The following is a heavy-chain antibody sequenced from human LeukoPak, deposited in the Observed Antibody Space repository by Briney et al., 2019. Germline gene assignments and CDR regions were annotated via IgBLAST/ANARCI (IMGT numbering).Heavy chain of an antibody. J-gene: IGHJ4*02. D-gene: IGHD6-19*01. V-gene: IGHV1-2*02. CDR1: GYTFTDYY. CDR3: ARAWNSSGWYYFDY. CDR2: INPNSGGT. Sequence: ASVKVSCTASGYTFTDYYMHWVRQAPGQGLEWMGWINPNSGGTNYAQRFQGRVTMTRDTSISTAYMELSRLRSDGTAVYYCARAWNSSGWYYFDYWGQGTLVTVSS.